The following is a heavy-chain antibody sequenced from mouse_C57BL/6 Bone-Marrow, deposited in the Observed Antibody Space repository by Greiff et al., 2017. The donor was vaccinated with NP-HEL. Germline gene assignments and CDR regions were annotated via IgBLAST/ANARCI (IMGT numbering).Heavy chain of an antibody. J-gene: IGHJ1*03. CDR1: GYTFTSYW. V-gene: IGHV1-55*01. CDR3: ARHFIYYYGSSSWYFDV. CDR2: IYPGSGST. D-gene: IGHD1-1*01. Sequence: VQLQQSGAELVKPGASVKMSCKASGYTFTSYWITWVKQRPGQGLEWIGDIYPGSGSTNYNEKFKSKATLTVDTSSSTAYMQLSSLTSEDSAVYYCARHFIYYYGSSSWYFDVWGTGTTVTVSS.